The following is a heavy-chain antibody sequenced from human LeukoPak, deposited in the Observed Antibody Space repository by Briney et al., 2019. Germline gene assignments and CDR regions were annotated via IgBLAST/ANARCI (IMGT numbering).Heavy chain of an antibody. CDR1: GFTFSSYG. Sequence: RGSLRLSCAASGFTFSSYGMHWVRQAPGKGLEWVANINLDGSQKYYVDSLKGRFTISRDNAKNSLYLQMDSQRVEDTAVYYCARDVDYANPRHDYWGQGTLVTVSS. CDR2: INLDGSQK. J-gene: IGHJ4*02. CDR3: ARDVDYANPRHDY. V-gene: IGHV3-7*01. D-gene: IGHD4/OR15-4a*01.